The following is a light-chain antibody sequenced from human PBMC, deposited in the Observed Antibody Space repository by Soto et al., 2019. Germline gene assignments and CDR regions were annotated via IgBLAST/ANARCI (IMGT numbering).Light chain of an antibody. CDR2: AAF. CDR1: EDINSR. V-gene: IGKV1-12*01. CDR3: QQYAIFPRT. Sequence: DIQMTQSPSSVSASVGDRVTISCRASEDINSRLAWYQQKPGNAPKLLIYAAFILQSGVPSRFSGYGSGTDFTLTISRLEPEDFSVYYCQQYAIFPRTFGQGTKVDI. J-gene: IGKJ1*01.